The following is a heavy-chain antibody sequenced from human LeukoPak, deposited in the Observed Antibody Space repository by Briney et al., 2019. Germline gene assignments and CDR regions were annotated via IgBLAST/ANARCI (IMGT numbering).Heavy chain of an antibody. D-gene: IGHD6-13*01. CDR2: ISPDSGYI. CDR1: GFTFSSHS. J-gene: IGHJ4*02. CDR3: APFSAVTHYYFDC. Sequence: GGSLRLSCAASGFTFSSHSLVWVRQAPGKGLEWVSSISPDSGYIYYADSVKGRFTISRDNAQNSLFLQMNILGAEDTAVYYCAPFSAVTHYYFDCWGQGTLVTVSS. V-gene: IGHV3-21*01.